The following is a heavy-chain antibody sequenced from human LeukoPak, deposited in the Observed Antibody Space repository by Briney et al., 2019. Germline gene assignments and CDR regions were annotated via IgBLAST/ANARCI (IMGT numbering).Heavy chain of an antibody. CDR1: GFTVSSNY. V-gene: IGHV3-66*01. CDR2: IYSGGST. J-gene: IGHJ3*02. D-gene: IGHD3-10*01. CDR3: ARTRITMVRGVIAHDAFDI. Sequence: GGSLRLSCAASGFTVSSNYMSWVRQAPGKGLEWVSVIYSGGSTYYADSVKGRFTISRDNSKNTLYLQMNSLRAEDTAVYYCARTRITMVRGVIAHDAFDIWGQGTMVTVSS.